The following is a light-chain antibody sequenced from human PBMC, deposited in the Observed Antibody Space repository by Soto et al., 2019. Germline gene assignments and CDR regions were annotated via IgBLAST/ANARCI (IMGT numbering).Light chain of an antibody. CDR3: QQSYSTPPMYT. V-gene: IGKV1-39*01. J-gene: IGKJ2*01. Sequence: DIQMTQSPSSLSASVGDRVTITCRASQSISSYLNWYQQKPGKAPKLLIYAASSLQSGVTSRFSGSGSGTDFTLTISSLQPEDFATYYCQQSYSTPPMYTFGQGTKLESK. CDR2: AAS. CDR1: QSISSY.